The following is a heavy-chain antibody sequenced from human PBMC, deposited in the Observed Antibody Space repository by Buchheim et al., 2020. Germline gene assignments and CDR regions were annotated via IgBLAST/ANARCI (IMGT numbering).Heavy chain of an antibody. J-gene: IGHJ4*02. CDR2: ISSSGSTI. Sequence: DVRLVESGGNLVQPGRSLRLSCAASGFTFSSYEMNWVRQAPGKGLEWVSYISSSGSTIYYADSVKGRFTISRDNAKNSLYLQMNSLRAEDTAVYYCARDYYDSSGYYYSLDYWGQGTL. CDR3: ARDYYDSSGYYYSLDY. CDR1: GFTFSSYE. D-gene: IGHD3-22*01. V-gene: IGHV3-48*03.